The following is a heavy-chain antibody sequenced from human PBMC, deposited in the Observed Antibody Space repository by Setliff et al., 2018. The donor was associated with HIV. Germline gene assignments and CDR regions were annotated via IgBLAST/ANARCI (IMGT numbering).Heavy chain of an antibody. CDR1: GFTFNNAW. V-gene: IGHV3-15*01. CDR3: IWSGSSGLYYFDH. Sequence: PGGSLRLSCAASGFTFNNAWMTWVRQAPGKGLEWVGRIKSKTDGGTTDYAAPGKGRFTISRDDSKNTVYLHMNSLKTEDTAVYYCIWSGSSGLYYFDHWGQGTLVTVSS. CDR2: IKSKTDGGTT. D-gene: IGHD3-22*01. J-gene: IGHJ4*02.